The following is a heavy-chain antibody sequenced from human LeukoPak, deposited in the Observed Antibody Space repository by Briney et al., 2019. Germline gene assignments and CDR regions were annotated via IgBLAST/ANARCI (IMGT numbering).Heavy chain of an antibody. V-gene: IGHV4-39*01. J-gene: IGHJ5*02. Sequence: SETLSLTCTVSGDSISSSFYYWGWIRQPPGKGLEWIGSIYYGGGTHYNPSLKSQATIFLDTSMNQFSLKLSSVTAADTAVYYCAQNGQSGFSFDPWGQGTLVTVSS. CDR1: GDSISSSFYY. D-gene: IGHD2-8*01. CDR3: AQNGQSGFSFDP. CDR2: IYYGGGT.